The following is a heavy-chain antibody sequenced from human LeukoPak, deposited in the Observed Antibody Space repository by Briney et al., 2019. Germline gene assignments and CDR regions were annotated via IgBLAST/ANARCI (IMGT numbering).Heavy chain of an antibody. D-gene: IGHD3-22*01. CDR3: ARDDKPDKIFDY. V-gene: IGHV3-74*01. J-gene: IGHJ4*02. CDR1: GFTFSSYW. CDR2: IASDGSST. Sequence: PGGSLRLSCAASGFTFSSYWMNWVRQAPGKGLVWVSRIASDGSSTTYADSVKGRFSISRDNAKNTLYLQMNSLRAEDTAVYYCARDDKPDKIFDYWDQGTLVTVSS.